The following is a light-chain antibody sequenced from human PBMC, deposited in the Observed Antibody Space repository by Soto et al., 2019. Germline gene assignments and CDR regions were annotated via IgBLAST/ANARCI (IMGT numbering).Light chain of an antibody. CDR1: QSVSSGY. CDR2: GAS. Sequence: EIVVTQSRATLSLSAGERATLSCRASQSVSSGYLAWYQQKPGQAPRLLIYGASNRATDIPDRFSGRGSGTDFTLTISRLEPEDFAVYYCQQYGRSPPSSPFGKGTRREIK. CDR3: QQYGRSPPSSP. J-gene: IGKJ5*01. V-gene: IGKV3-20*01.